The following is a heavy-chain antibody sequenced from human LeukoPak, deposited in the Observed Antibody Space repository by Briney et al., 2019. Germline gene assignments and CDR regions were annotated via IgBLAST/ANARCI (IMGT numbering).Heavy chain of an antibody. CDR1: GGSFSGYY. V-gene: IGHV4-34*01. CDR3: ARRGNDVVNFDY. J-gene: IGHJ4*02. CDR2: INHSGST. D-gene: IGHD1-1*01. Sequence: PSETLSLTCAVYGGSFSGYYWSWIRQPPGKGLEWIGEINHSGSTNYNPSLKSRVTISVDTSKNQFSLKLTSVTAADTAVYYCARRGNDVVNFDYWGQGTLVTVSS.